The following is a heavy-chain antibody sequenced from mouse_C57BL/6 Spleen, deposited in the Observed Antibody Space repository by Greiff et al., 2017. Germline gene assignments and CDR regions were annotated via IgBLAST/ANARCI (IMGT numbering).Heavy chain of an antibody. Sequence: EVQLQESVAELVRPGASVKLSCTASGFNIKNTYMHWVKQRPEQGLEWIGRIDPANGNTKYAPKFQGKATITADTSSNTAYLQLSSLTSEDTAIYYCARPSSTMVTTGYWYFDVWGTGTTVTVSS. CDR1: GFNIKNTY. CDR3: ARPSSTMVTTGYWYFDV. V-gene: IGHV14-3*01. D-gene: IGHD2-2*01. J-gene: IGHJ1*03. CDR2: IDPANGNT.